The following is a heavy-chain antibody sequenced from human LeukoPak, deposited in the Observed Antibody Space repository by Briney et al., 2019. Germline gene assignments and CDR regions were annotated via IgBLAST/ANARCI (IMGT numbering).Heavy chain of an antibody. CDR2: ISGSGDST. CDR3: AKRPSKTSVVTRFDF. J-gene: IGHJ4*02. Sequence: GGSLTLSCAASGFTFSSYAMTWVRQAPGKGLESVSTISGSGDSTYYADSVKGRFTISRDNSKNTLYLQMNSLTAEDSAIYYCAKRPSKTSVVTRFDFWGQGTLVTVSS. D-gene: IGHD4-23*01. CDR1: GFTFSSYA. V-gene: IGHV3-23*01.